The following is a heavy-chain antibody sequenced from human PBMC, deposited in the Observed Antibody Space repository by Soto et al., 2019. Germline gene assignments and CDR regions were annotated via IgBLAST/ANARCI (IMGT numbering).Heavy chain of an antibody. V-gene: IGHV3-73*02. Sequence: EVQLVESGGGLVQPGGSLKLSCAASGFTFSGSAMHWVRQASGKGLEWVGRIRSKANSYATAYAASVKGRFTISRDDSRKTAYLQMNSLKTEDTAVYYCTRDDGLRYFDSSVWGQGTLVTVSS. CDR1: GFTFSGSA. CDR2: IRSKANSYAT. J-gene: IGHJ4*02. CDR3: TRDDGLRYFDSSV. D-gene: IGHD3-9*01.